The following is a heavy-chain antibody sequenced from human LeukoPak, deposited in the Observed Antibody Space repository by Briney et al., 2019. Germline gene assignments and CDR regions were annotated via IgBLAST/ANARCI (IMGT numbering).Heavy chain of an antibody. J-gene: IGHJ4*02. CDR1: GGSFSGYY. CDR2: INHSGST. Sequence: NASETLSLTCAVYGGSFSGYYWSWIRQPPGKGLEWIGEINHSGSTNYNPSLKSRVTISVDTSKNQFSLKLSSVTAADTAVYYCARQTRGSFDYWGQGTLVTVSS. D-gene: IGHD1-26*01. V-gene: IGHV4-34*01. CDR3: ARQTRGSFDY.